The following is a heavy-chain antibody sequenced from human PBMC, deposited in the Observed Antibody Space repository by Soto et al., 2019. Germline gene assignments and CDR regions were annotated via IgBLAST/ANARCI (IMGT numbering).Heavy chain of an antibody. CDR1: GGSISSSSYY. V-gene: IGHV4-39*02. CDR2: IYYSGST. CDR3: AKEMYPRTVLDSSSPWGDY. D-gene: IGHD6-6*01. Sequence: SETLSLTCTVSGGSISSSSYYWGWIRQPPGKGLEWIGSIYYSGSTYYNPSLKSRVTISVDTSKNQFSLKLSSVTAADTAVYYCAKEMYPRTVLDSSSPWGDYWGQGTLVTVSS. J-gene: IGHJ4*02.